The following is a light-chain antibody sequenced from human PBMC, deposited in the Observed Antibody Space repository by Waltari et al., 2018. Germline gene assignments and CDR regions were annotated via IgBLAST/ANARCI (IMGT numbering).Light chain of an antibody. V-gene: IGKV3-20*01. CDR1: QSVSSSY. CDR2: GAS. CDR3: QQYGSSLFT. J-gene: IGKJ3*01. Sequence: EIVLTQSTGTLSLSPGERATLSCRAIQSVSSSYLAWNQQKPGQAPRLLIYGASSSATGIPDRFSGSGSGTDFTLTISRLEPEDFAVYYCQQYGSSLFTFGPGTKVDIK.